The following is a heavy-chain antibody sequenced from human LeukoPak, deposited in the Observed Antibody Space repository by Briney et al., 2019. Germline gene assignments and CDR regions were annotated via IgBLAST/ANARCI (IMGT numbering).Heavy chain of an antibody. V-gene: IGHV3-23*01. CDR3: AKGYYDYVWGSYYFDY. D-gene: IGHD3-16*01. CDR1: GFTFSSYA. Sequence: GGSLRLSCAASGFTFSSYAMSWVRQAPGKGLEWVSATSGSGGSTYYADSVKGRFTISRDNSRDTLYLQVNSLRTEDTAVYYCAKGYYDYVWGSYYFDYWGQGTLVTVSS. CDR2: TSGSGGST. J-gene: IGHJ4*02.